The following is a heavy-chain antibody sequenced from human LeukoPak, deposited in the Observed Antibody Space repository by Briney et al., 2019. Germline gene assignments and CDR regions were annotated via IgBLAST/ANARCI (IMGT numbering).Heavy chain of an antibody. J-gene: IGHJ4*02. V-gene: IGHV1-18*01. CDR2: ISAYNGNT. D-gene: IGHD3-3*01. CDR1: GYTFTSYG. CDR3: ARVGGLWSGYLSGDY. Sequence: GSVKVSCKASGYTFTSYGISWVRQAPGQGLEWMGWISAYNGNTKYAQKLQGRVTMTTDTPTSTTYMELRSLRSDDTAVYYCARVGGLWSGYLSGDYWGQGTLVTVSS.